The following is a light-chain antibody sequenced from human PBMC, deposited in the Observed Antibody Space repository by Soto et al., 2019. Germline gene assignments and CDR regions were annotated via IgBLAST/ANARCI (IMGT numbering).Light chain of an antibody. J-gene: IGLJ1*01. CDR1: ISDIGTYNY. CDR3: SSYTSSSTYV. CDR2: DVT. Sequence: QSVLTQPASVSGSPGQSITISCTGTISDIGTYNYVSWYQHHPGKAPKLIIYDVTNRPSGISNRFSGSKSGNTASLTISGLQTEDEADYFCSSYTSSSTYVFGTETKLTVL. V-gene: IGLV2-14*03.